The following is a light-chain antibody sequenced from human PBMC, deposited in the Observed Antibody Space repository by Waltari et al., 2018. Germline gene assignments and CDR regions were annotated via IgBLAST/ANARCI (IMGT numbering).Light chain of an antibody. Sequence: EIVMTQSPATLSVSPGVTFTLSCRASRSIRSYLVWYQQKPGQAPRLLIYDAFTRATGIPARFSGSGSGTEFTLTISSLQSEDFAVYYCQHYINWPHTFGQGTKLEIK. CDR2: DAF. V-gene: IGKV3-15*01. CDR1: RSIRSY. J-gene: IGKJ2*01. CDR3: QHYINWPHT.